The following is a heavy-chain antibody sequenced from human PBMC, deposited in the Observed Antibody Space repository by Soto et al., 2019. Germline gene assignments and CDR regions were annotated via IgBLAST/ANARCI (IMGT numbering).Heavy chain of an antibody. J-gene: IGHJ4*02. Sequence: EVQLLESEGGLVQPGGSLRLSCAASGFTFSSYAMSWVRQAPGRGLEWVSAISGSGGTTYYGDSVRGRFTVSRDNSRDTLYLQMNSLRADDTALYYCARNCGGDCYTNFDYWGQGTLVTVSS. CDR2: ISGSGGTT. CDR3: ARNCGGDCYTNFDY. CDR1: GFTFSSYA. D-gene: IGHD2-21*02. V-gene: IGHV3-23*01.